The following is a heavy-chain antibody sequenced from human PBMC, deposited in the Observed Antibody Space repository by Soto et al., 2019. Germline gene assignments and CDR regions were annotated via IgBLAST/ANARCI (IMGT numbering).Heavy chain of an antibody. D-gene: IGHD6-6*01. Sequence: SVKGRFTISRDNAENSLYLQMNSLRDEDTAVYYCARLYSTSSVSRWFDPWGQGTLVTVSS. CDR3: ARLYSTSSVSRWFDP. J-gene: IGHJ5*02. V-gene: IGHV3-48*02.